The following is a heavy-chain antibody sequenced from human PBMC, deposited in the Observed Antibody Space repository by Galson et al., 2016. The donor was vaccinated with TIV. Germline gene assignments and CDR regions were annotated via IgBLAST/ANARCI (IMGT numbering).Heavy chain of an antibody. CDR2: INTGNGNT. Sequence: SVKVSCKASGYSFISYDIHWVRQAPGQRLEWMGWINTGNGNTKYSQEFQGRVTITWDTFASTAYMELTSLKSEDMAVYYCARGRSFDYLLDYWGQGTLVTVSS. J-gene: IGHJ4*02. CDR1: GYSFISYD. D-gene: IGHD3-9*01. CDR3: ARGRSFDYLLDY. V-gene: IGHV1-3*03.